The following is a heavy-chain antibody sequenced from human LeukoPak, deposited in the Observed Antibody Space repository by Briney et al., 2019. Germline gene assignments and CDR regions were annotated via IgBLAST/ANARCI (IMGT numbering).Heavy chain of an antibody. D-gene: IGHD3-10*01. CDR3: ARDGFRRRYGSGSYYYGMDV. J-gene: IGHJ6*02. V-gene: IGHV3-33*01. CDR1: GFSFSSYG. CDR2: IWYDGSNK. Sequence: GGPLRLSCAASGFSFSSYGMHWVRQAPGKGLEWVAVIWYDGSNKYYADSVKGRFTISRDNSKNTLYVQMNSLRAEDTAVYYCARDGFRRRYGSGSYYYGMDVWGQGTTVTVSS.